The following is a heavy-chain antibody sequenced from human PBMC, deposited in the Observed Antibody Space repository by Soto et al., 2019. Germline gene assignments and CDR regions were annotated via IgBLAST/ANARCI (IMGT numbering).Heavy chain of an antibody. V-gene: IGHV4-31*03. CDR3: ARDPIVGATGRKNDAFDI. CDR2: IYYSGST. D-gene: IGHD1-26*01. Sequence: QVQLQESGPGLVKPSQTLSLTCTVSGGSISSGGYYWSWIRQHPGKGLEWIGYIYYSGSTYYNPSHKSRVTISVEKSKNQFSLKLSSVTAADTAVYYCARDPIVGATGRKNDAFDIWGQGTMVTVSS. CDR1: GGSISSGGYY. J-gene: IGHJ3*02.